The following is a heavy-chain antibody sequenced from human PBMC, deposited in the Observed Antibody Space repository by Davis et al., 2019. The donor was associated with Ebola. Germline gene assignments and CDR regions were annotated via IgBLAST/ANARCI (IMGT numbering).Heavy chain of an antibody. J-gene: IGHJ4*02. Sequence: GESLKISCAASGFTFSSYDMHWVRQGTGKGLEWVSAIGTAGDTYYPGSVKGRFTISRENAKNSLYLQMNSLRAEDTAVYYRARVRFGDTAVDYWGQGTLVTVSS. CDR1: GFTFSSYD. CDR2: IGTAGDT. D-gene: IGHD5-18*01. V-gene: IGHV3-13*01. CDR3: ARVRFGDTAVDY.